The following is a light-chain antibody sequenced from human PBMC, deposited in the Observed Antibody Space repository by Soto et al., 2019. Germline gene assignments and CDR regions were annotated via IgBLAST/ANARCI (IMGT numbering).Light chain of an antibody. CDR2: GAS. CDR3: QQYGSSPKT. Sequence: ELVVTQIPATLAFAPGQRTTLSCRASQRVGSSYLAWYQQKRGQAPRLLLYGASSRATGIPDRFSGSGSGTDFPLTISRLEPDDFAVYSCQQYGSSPKTVGQGTKV. CDR1: QRVGSSY. J-gene: IGKJ1*01. V-gene: IGKV3-20*01.